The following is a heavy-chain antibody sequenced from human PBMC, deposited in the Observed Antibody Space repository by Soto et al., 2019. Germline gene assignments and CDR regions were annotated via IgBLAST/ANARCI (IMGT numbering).Heavy chain of an antibody. J-gene: IGHJ4*02. Sequence: ASVKVSCKASGYTFTSYAMHWVRQAPGQRLEWMGWINPNSGDTNYAQKFQGWVTMTRDTSITTAYMDLSRLKSDDTAVYYCARGPRSGDFDYWGQGTLVTVSS. CDR3: ARGPRSGDFDY. D-gene: IGHD3-3*01. CDR1: GYTFTSYA. V-gene: IGHV1-2*04. CDR2: INPNSGDT.